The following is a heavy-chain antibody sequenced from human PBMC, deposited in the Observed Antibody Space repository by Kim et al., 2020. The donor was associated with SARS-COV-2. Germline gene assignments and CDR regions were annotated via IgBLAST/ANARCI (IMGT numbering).Heavy chain of an antibody. J-gene: IGHJ6*01. Sequence: ASVKVSCKASNYTFTNFYITWVRQAPGQGLEWLGTISAYNGNTNYVQKVHDRVTITTDTTTNTAFLELRSLRSDDTAVYYCARDRLLHPVLSSDYYYGM. V-gene: IGHV1-18*01. CDR1: NYTFTNFY. CDR3: ARDRLLHPVLSSDYYYGM. CDR2: ISAYNGNT. D-gene: IGHD3-22*01.